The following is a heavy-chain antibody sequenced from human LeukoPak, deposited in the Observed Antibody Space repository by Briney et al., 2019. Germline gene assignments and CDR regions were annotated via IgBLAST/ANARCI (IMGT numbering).Heavy chain of an antibody. D-gene: IGHD3-22*01. J-gene: IGHJ3*01. V-gene: IGHV3-21*01. CDR2: ISSASDNI. CDR1: GFTFNRYS. CDR3: ARDRSDGHFDSSGYLIYDAFDF. Sequence: GGSLRLSCAASGFTFNRYSMNWVRQAPGKGLEWVSSISSASDNIYYTDSVKGRFTISRDNAQNSLYLQIHSLRAEDTAVYYCARDRSDGHFDSSGYLIYDAFDFWGQGTVVTVSS.